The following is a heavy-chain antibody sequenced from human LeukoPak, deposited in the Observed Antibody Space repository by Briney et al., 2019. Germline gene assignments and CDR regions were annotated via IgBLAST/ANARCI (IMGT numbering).Heavy chain of an antibody. CDR2: IYTSGST. D-gene: IGHD6-6*01. CDR1: SGSLGSYY. J-gene: IGHJ4*02. V-gene: IGHV4-4*07. Sequence: PSETLSLTCTVSSGSLGSYYWNWLRQPAGKGLEWIGHIYTSGSTSYSPSLKSRVTMSVDTSKNQFSLKLNSVTAADTAFYYCAREYSSSSGKALDYWGQGTLVTVSS. CDR3: AREYSSSSGKALDY.